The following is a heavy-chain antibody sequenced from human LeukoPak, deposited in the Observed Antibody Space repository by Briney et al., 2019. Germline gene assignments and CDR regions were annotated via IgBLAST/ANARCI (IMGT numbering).Heavy chain of an antibody. Sequence: SETLSLTCTVSLDSTTSNFWSWVRQPPGKSLEWIGEIHRSGSPNYNPSLQSRVTISIDRSRNQIALELSSVTAADTAVYYCAREILGGFNPGAYWGQGTLVTVSS. J-gene: IGHJ4*02. V-gene: IGHV4-4*02. CDR3: AREILGGFNPGAY. CDR1: LDSTTSNF. CDR2: IHRSGSP. D-gene: IGHD1-14*01.